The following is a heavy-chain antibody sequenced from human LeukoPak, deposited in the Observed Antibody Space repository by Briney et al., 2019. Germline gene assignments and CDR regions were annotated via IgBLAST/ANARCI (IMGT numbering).Heavy chain of an antibody. CDR1: GASLNGHY. CDR2: GSDVGGT. V-gene: IGHV4-34*01. D-gene: IGHD3-10*01. J-gene: IGHJ4*02. Sequence: SETLSLTSAVYGASLNGHYWSWIRQPPGKGLEWIGEGSDVGGTKYNPSLKSRVTISADTSKNQFSLKLSSVTAADTAVYYCAREGLISIVRGLNFGYWGQGTLVSVSS. CDR3: AREGLISIVRGLNFGY.